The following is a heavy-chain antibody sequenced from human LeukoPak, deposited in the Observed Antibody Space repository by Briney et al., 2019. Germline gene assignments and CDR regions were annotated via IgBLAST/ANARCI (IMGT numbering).Heavy chain of an antibody. CDR3: AREGYGSSPRPFDY. D-gene: IGHD1-26*01. V-gene: IGHV4-4*07. CDR1: GGSISIYF. Sequence: SETLPLTCTVSGGSISIYFWSWIRQPAGKALEWIGRIYSTGSTDYNPSLKSRVTMSVDTSKIQFSLKLSSVTAADTAVYFCAREGYGSSPRPFDYWGQGTLVTVSS. CDR2: IYSTGST. J-gene: IGHJ4*02.